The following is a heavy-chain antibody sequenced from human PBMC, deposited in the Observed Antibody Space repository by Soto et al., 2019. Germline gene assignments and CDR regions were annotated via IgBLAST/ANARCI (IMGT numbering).Heavy chain of an antibody. CDR2: IYYSGST. Sequence: SETLSLTCTVSGGSISSSSYYWGWIRQPPGKGLEWIGSIYYSGSTHYNPSLKSRVTISVETSKNQFSLKLSSVTAADTAVYYCAAGRGCSGGSCYSDYWFDPWGQGTLVTVSS. V-gene: IGHV4-39*01. J-gene: IGHJ5*02. CDR1: GGSISSSSYY. D-gene: IGHD2-15*01. CDR3: AAGRGCSGGSCYSDYWFDP.